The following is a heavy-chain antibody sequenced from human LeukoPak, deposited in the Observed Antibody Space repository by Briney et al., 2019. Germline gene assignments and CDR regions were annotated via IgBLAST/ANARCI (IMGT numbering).Heavy chain of an antibody. Sequence: PGGSLRLSCAASGFTFSDYYMSWIRQAPGKGLEWVSYISSSSSYTNYADSVKGRFTISRDNAKNSLYLQMNSLRAEDTAVYYCARGWVGATEFDYWGQGTLVIVSS. D-gene: IGHD1-26*01. J-gene: IGHJ4*02. V-gene: IGHV3-11*06. CDR2: ISSSSSYT. CDR3: ARGWVGATEFDY. CDR1: GFTFSDYY.